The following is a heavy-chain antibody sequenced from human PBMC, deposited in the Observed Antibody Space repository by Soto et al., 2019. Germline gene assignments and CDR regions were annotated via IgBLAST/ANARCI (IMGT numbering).Heavy chain of an antibody. Sequence: QVQLVESGGGVVQPGRSLRLSCAASGFTFSSYGMHWVRQAPGKGLEWVAVISYDGNNKYYADSVQGRFTISRDNFKNTLYLQMDSLRDEDTAMDYCAKDHLDTTGTTPSYWGQGTLVTVSS. J-gene: IGHJ4*02. CDR1: GFTFSSYG. CDR3: AKDHLDTTGTTPSY. V-gene: IGHV3-30*18. D-gene: IGHD4-17*01. CDR2: ISYDGNNK.